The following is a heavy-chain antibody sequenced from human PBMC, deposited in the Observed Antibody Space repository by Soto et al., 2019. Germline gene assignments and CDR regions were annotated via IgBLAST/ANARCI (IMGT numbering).Heavy chain of an antibody. CDR2: INPSGGST. CDR3: ALYYDSKQRDMDV. CDR1: GYTFTSYY. V-gene: IGHV1-46*01. Sequence: GASVKVSCKASGYTFTSYYMRWVRQALGQGLEWMGIINPSGGSTSYAQKFQGRVTMTRDTSTSTVYMELSSLRSEDTAVYYCALYYDSKQRDMDVWGQGTTVTVSS. D-gene: IGHD3-22*01. J-gene: IGHJ6*02.